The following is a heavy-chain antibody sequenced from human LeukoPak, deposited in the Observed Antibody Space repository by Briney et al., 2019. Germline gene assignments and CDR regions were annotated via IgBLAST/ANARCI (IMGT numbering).Heavy chain of an antibody. V-gene: IGHV3-7*04. CDR2: IKQGESER. Sequence: GGSLGLSCAASGFTFRSYRMNWVRQAPGKGLEWVASIKQGESERYYVDSVNGRFTISRDNAKNSLYLQMNSLRAEDTAVYYCARYGYDSSGYTRGTDYWGQGTLVTVSS. J-gene: IGHJ4*02. CDR1: GFTFRSYR. CDR3: ARYGYDSSGYTRGTDY. D-gene: IGHD3-22*01.